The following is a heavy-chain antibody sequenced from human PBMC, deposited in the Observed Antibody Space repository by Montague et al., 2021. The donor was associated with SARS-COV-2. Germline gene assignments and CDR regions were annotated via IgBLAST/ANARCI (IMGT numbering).Heavy chain of an antibody. Sequence: SLRLSCAASGFPVSSNYMSWVRQAPGKGLEWVSLIYSGGSTFYADSVKGRFTISRDNSKNTLYLQMNSLRAEDTAVYYCARAYFYDSGSYYSYWGQGTLVTVSS. CDR3: ARAYFYDSGSYYSY. J-gene: IGHJ4*02. CDR1: GFPVSSNY. D-gene: IGHD3-10*01. V-gene: IGHV3-53*01. CDR2: IYSGGST.